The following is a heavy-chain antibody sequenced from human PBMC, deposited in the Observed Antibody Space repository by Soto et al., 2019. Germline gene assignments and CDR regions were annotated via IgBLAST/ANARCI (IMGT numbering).Heavy chain of an antibody. J-gene: IGHJ6*03. CDR2: LIPIQGKA. D-gene: IGHD2-15*01. V-gene: IGHV1-69*02. Sequence: QVQLVQSGAEVKKPGSSVKVSCEASGGTFTNYIFSWVRQAPGQGLEWMGRLIPIQGKADYALKFQDRVTFTADESTKTVYSEMRGLRPEDTSLYFCARSFVIVHIVYMDVCGKGTAISVSS. CDR3: ARSFVIVHIVYMDV. CDR1: GGTFTNYI.